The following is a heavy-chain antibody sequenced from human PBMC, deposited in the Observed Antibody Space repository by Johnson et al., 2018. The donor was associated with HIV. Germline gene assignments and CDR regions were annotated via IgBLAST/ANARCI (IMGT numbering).Heavy chain of an antibody. CDR2: ISRSGSTI. V-gene: IGHV3-11*04. Sequence: QVQLMESGGGLVKPGGSLRLSCAASGFTFSDYYMSWIRQAPGKGLEWVSNISRSGSTISHADSVKGRLIISRDNAKNSLYLQMSSLRAEDTAVYYCARGGLGYQNIHDPFDIWGQGTMVTVSS. D-gene: IGHD3-16*02. CDR1: GFTFSDYY. J-gene: IGHJ3*02. CDR3: ARGGLGYQNIHDPFDI.